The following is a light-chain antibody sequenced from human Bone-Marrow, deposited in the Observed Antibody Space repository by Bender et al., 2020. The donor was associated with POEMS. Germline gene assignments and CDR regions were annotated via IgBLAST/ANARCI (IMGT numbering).Light chain of an antibody. CDR1: STDVGGSVY. V-gene: IGLV2-14*01. CDR3: QSYDSSLTGWV. Sequence: QSALTQPASVSGSPGQSITISCTGTSTDVGGSVYVSWYQQHPGTAPKLMIYDVTKRPSGVPDRFSGSKSGTSASLAITGLQAEDEADYYCQSYDSSLTGWVFGTGTKVTVL. J-gene: IGLJ1*01. CDR2: DVT.